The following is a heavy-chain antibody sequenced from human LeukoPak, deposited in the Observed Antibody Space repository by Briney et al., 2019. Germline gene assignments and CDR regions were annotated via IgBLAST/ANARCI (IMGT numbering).Heavy chain of an antibody. CDR2: INHSGST. CDR3: ARGRSPAAWAFNY. V-gene: IGHV4-34*01. D-gene: IGHD6-13*01. J-gene: IGHJ4*02. CDR1: GGSFSGYY. Sequence: SETLSLTCAVYGGSFSGYYWSWIRQPPGKGLEWIGEINHSGSTNYNPSLKSRVSISVDTSKNQFSLKLSSVTAADTAVYYCARGRSPAAWAFNYWGQGTLVTVSS.